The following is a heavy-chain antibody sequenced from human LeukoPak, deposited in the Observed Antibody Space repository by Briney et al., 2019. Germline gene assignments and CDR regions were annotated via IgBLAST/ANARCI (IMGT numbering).Heavy chain of an antibody. CDR3: AKGRVVVAATPLY. V-gene: IGHV3-23*01. CDR2: IGGSGGST. D-gene: IGHD2-15*01. J-gene: IGHJ4*02. Sequence: GGSLRLSCAASGFTFSSYVMSWVRQAPGKGLEWVSAIGGSGGSTYYADSVKGRFTISRDNSKNTLYLQMNSLRAEDTAIYYCAKGRVVVAATPLYWGQGTLVTVSS. CDR1: GFTFSSYV.